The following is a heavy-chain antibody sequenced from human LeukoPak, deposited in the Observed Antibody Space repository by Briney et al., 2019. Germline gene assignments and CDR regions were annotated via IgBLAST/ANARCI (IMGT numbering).Heavy chain of an antibody. Sequence: GRALRLSCAASGFTFSSYAMHWVRQAPGKGLEWVAVISYDGSNKYYADSVKGRFTISRDNSKNTLYLQMNSLRAEDTAVYYCARDRSTSCFDYWGQGTLVTVSS. D-gene: IGHD2-2*01. CDR2: ISYDGSNK. CDR1: GFTFSSYA. CDR3: ARDRSTSCFDY. V-gene: IGHV3-30*04. J-gene: IGHJ4*02.